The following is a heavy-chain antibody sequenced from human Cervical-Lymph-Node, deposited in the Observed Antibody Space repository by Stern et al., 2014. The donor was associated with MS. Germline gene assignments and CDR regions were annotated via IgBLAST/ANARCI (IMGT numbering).Heavy chain of an antibody. CDR1: GYTFTGYS. CDR2: LNPNSGCT. CDR3: ARSNYCSGGSCYYYYGMDV. D-gene: IGHD2-15*01. Sequence: VQLVESGAEVKKPGASVKVSCKASGYTFTGYSMHWVRQAPGQGLEWMGRLNPNSGCTNYAQKFQGRVTMTRDTSISTAYMELSRLRSDDTAVYYCARSNYCSGGSCYYYYGMDVWGQGTTVTVSS. V-gene: IGHV1-2*06. J-gene: IGHJ6*02.